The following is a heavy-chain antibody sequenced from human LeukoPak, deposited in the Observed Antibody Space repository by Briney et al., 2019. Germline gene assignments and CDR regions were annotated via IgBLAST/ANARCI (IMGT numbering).Heavy chain of an antibody. CDR2: ISWNSGSI. J-gene: IGHJ5*02. Sequence: PGGSLRLSCAASGFTFDDYAMHWVRQAPGKGLEWVSGISWNSGSIGYADSVKGRFTISRDNSKNTLYLQMNSLRAEDTAVYYCAKTQRIVVVSGFWFDPWGQGTLVTVSS. CDR1: GFTFDDYA. V-gene: IGHV3-9*01. CDR3: AKTQRIVVVSGFWFDP. D-gene: IGHD3-22*01.